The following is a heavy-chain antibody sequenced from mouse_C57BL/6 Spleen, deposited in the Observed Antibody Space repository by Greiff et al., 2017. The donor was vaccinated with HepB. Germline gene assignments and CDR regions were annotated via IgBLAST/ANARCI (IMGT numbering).Heavy chain of an antibody. CDR3: ARFIRDYFDY. Sequence: QVQLQQSGAELVRPGASVKLSCKASGYTFTDYYINWVKQRPGQGLEWIARIYPGSGNTYYNEKFKGKATLTAEKSSSTAYMQLSSLTSEDSAVYFCARFIRDYFDYWGQGTTLTVSS. CDR1: GYTFTDYY. D-gene: IGHD1-1*01. CDR2: IYPGSGNT. J-gene: IGHJ2*01. V-gene: IGHV1-76*01.